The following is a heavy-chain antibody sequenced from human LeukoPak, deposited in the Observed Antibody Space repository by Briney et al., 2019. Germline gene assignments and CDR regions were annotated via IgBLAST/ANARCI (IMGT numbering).Heavy chain of an antibody. CDR2: IDTDGSSI. Sequence: GGSLRLSCAASGFTFSSYAMSWVRQAPGKGLVWVSRIDTDGSSIIYADSVKGRFTVSRDNAKNTLYLQMNSLRAEDTAVYYCARTNIGYSYAPYWGQGTLVTVSS. V-gene: IGHV3-74*01. CDR3: ARTNIGYSYAPY. CDR1: GFTFSSYA. D-gene: IGHD5-18*01. J-gene: IGHJ4*02.